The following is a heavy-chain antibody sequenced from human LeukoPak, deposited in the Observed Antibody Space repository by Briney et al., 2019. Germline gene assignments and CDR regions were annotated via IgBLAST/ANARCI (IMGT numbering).Heavy chain of an antibody. CDR1: GVSISSSNW. D-gene: IGHD6-19*01. J-gene: IGHJ6*02. CDR3: ARDLLVAGYYYYGMDV. CDR2: IYHSGST. Sequence: SGTLSLTCAVSGVSISSSNWWSWVRQPPGKGLEWIGEIYHSGSTNYNPSLKSRVTISVDKSKNQFSLKLSSVTAADTAVYYCARDLLVAGYYYYGMDVWGQGTTVTVSS. V-gene: IGHV4-4*02.